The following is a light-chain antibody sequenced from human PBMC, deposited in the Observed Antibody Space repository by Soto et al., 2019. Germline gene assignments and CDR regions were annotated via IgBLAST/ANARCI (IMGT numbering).Light chain of an antibody. CDR2: SNN. CDR1: SSNIGSNT. Sequence: QSVLTQPPSASGTHGQRVTISCSGSSSNIGSNTVNWYQQLPGTAPKLLIYSNNQWPSGVPDRFSGSKSGTSASLAISGLQSEDEADYYCAAWDDSLNGPVFGGGTKLTVL. J-gene: IGLJ3*02. CDR3: AAWDDSLNGPV. V-gene: IGLV1-44*01.